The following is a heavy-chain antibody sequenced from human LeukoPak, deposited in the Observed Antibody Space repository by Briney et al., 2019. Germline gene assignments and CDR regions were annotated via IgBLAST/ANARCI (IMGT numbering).Heavy chain of an antibody. V-gene: IGHV1-18*01. Sequence: ASVKVSCKASGYTFTSYGISWARQAPGQGLEWMGWISAYNGNTNYAQKLQGRVTMTTDTSTSTAYMELRSLRSDDTAVYYCAREYSGYDPAPIQYWFDPWGQGTLVTVSS. D-gene: IGHD5-12*01. CDR3: AREYSGYDPAPIQYWFDP. CDR1: GYTFTSYG. CDR2: ISAYNGNT. J-gene: IGHJ5*02.